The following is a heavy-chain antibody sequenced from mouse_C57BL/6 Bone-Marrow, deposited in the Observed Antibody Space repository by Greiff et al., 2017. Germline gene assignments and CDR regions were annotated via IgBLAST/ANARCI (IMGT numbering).Heavy chain of an antibody. Sequence: VQLQQSDAELAKPGASVKISCKVSGYTFTDHTIHWMKQRPEQGLEWIGYIYPRAGSTKYNEKFKGKATLTADKSSSTAYMQLNSLTSEDSAVKFCARDDYPAWFAYWGQGRLVNVSA. D-gene: IGHD2-4*01. J-gene: IGHJ3*01. CDR3: ARDDYPAWFAY. CDR1: GYTFTDHT. CDR2: IYPRAGST. V-gene: IGHV1-78*01.